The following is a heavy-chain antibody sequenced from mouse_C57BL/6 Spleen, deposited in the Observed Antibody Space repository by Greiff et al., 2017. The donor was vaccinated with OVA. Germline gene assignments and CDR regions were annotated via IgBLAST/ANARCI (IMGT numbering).Heavy chain of an antibody. D-gene: IGHD1-1*01. V-gene: IGHV1-69*01. J-gene: IGHJ2*01. CDR3: ERSGTVVADY. CDR2: IDPSDSYT. CDR1: GYTFTSYW. Sequence: QVQLQQPGAELVMPGASVKLSCKASGYTFTSYWMHWVKQRPGQGLEWIGEIDPSDSYTNYNQKFKGKSTLTVDKSSSTAYMQLSSLTSEDSAVYYCERSGTVVADYWGQGTTLTVSS.